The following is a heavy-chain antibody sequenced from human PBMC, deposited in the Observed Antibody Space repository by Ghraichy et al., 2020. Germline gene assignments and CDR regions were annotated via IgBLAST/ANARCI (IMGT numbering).Heavy chain of an antibody. CDR1: GFTFSRYA. CDR2: ISYDGNKE. D-gene: IGHD3-22*01. Sequence: GGSLRLSCAASGFTFSRYAMHWVRQAPGKGLEWVAVISYDGNKEYYADSVKGRFTISRDNFKNMLYLQMNSLRIEDTAVYYCARDRQYYYDSSGYLRYFDYWGQGTLVTVSS. J-gene: IGHJ4*02. V-gene: IGHV3-30*04. CDR3: ARDRQYYYDSSGYLRYFDY.